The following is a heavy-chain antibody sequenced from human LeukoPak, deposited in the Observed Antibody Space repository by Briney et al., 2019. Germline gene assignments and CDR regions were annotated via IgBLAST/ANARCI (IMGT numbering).Heavy chain of an antibody. D-gene: IGHD5-12*01. CDR1: GFTFSSYA. Sequence: PGGSLRLSCAASGFTFSSYAMSWVRQAPGKGLEWVSSISSSSSYIYYADSVKGRFTISRDNAKNSLYLQMNSLRAEDTAVYYCARDHRTATTALDYWGQGTLVTVSS. J-gene: IGHJ4*02. CDR3: ARDHRTATTALDY. V-gene: IGHV3-21*01. CDR2: ISSSSSYI.